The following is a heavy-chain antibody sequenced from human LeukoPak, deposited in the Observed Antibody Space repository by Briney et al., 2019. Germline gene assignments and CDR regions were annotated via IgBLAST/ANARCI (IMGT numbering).Heavy chain of an antibody. CDR2: IYTSGST. CDR1: GGSISSGSYY. V-gene: IGHV4-61*02. CDR3: AREFDP. Sequence: SETLSLTCTVSGGSISSGSYYWSWIRQPAGKGLEWIGRIYTSGSTNYNPSPKSRVTISVDTSKNQFSLKLSSVTAADTAVYYCAREFDPWGQGTLVTVSS. J-gene: IGHJ5*02.